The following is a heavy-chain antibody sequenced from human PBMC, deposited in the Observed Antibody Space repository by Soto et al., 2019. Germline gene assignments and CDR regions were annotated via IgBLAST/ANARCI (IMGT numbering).Heavy chain of an antibody. CDR1: GGSIYRSGYY. J-gene: IGHJ4*02. D-gene: IGHD2-15*01. CDR3: GKVLVGATGHTDSDS. V-gene: IGHV4-39*01. CDR2: IDYNGVT. Sequence: SETLSLTCTVSGGSIYRSGYYWGWIRQPPGRGLEWIGNIDYNGVTYSNPSLKSRVTISRDTSKNQFSLKLTPVTAADTALYYCGKVLVGATGHTDSDSWGPGTLVTVSS.